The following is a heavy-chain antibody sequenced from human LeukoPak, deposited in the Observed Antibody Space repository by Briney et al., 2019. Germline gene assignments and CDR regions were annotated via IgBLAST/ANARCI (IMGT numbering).Heavy chain of an antibody. CDR1: GGSIGTYY. CDR2: IYSTGST. D-gene: IGHD2-15*01. CDR3: ARLGYCSGGSCYGDWLDP. V-gene: IGHV4-4*07. Sequence: SETLSLTCTVSGGSIGTYYWSWIRQPAGKGLEWIGRIYSTGSTNNNPSLKSRVTMSVDTSKNQFSLKLNSVTAADTAVYYCARLGYCSGGSCYGDWLDPWGQGTLVTVSS. J-gene: IGHJ5*02.